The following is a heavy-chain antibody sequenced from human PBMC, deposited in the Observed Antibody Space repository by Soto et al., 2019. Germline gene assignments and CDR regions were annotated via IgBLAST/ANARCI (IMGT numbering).Heavy chain of an antibody. J-gene: IGHJ4*02. V-gene: IGHV4-39*01. CDR3: VSQRTTVPTQAYFDY. Sequence: SETLSLTCTVSGGSVTNSSYYWGWIRQSPGKGLEWIGSVHYRGRSYSKSSVKSRVTISVDTSKNRFSLSLNSVTASDTAVYFCVSQRTTVPTQAYFDYWGPGALVTVSS. CDR1: GGSVTNSSYY. CDR2: VHYRGRS. D-gene: IGHD4-17*01.